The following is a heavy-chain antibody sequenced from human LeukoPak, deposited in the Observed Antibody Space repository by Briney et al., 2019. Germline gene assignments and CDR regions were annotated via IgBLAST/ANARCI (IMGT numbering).Heavy chain of an antibody. CDR2: IYYSGST. Sequence: SETLSLTCAVSGGTISSSSYYWGWIRQPPGKGLEWIGSIYYSGSTYYNPSLKSRVTISVDTSKNQFSLKLSSVTAADTAVYYCARLVSSIAAPRVFDYWGQGTLVTVSS. D-gene: IGHD6-6*01. CDR3: ARLVSSIAAPRVFDY. J-gene: IGHJ4*02. CDR1: GGTISSSSYY. V-gene: IGHV4-39*01.